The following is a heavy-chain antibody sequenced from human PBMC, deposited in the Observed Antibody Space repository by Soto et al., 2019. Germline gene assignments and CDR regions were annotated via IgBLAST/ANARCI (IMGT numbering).Heavy chain of an antibody. CDR3: ARENDSDGYNQPRFDY. CDR1: GGSISSADYY. CDR2: IYYTGNT. Sequence: KTSETLSLTCTVSGGSISSADYYWSWIRRIRQPPGKGLEWIGYIYYTGNTYYNPSLKSRVTISIDTSKNQFSLKLNAVTAADTAVYYCARENDSDGYNQPRFDYWGLGTLVTVSS. J-gene: IGHJ4*02. V-gene: IGHV4-30-4*01. D-gene: IGHD3-22*01.